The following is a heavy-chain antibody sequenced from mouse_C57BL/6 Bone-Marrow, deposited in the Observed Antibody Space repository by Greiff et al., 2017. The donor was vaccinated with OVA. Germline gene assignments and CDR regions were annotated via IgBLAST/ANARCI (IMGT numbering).Heavy chain of an antibody. D-gene: IGHD1-1*01. V-gene: IGHV1-81*01. Sequence: QVQLQQSGAELARPGASVKLSCKASGYTFKSYGISWVKQRTGKGLEWIGEIYPRSGNNYYNEKFKGKATLTAYKSSSTAYMELRSLTSEDSAVYFCARNPYYYGSSYVGWYFDVWGTGTTVTVSS. CDR3: ARNPYYYGSSYVGWYFDV. J-gene: IGHJ1*03. CDR1: GYTFKSYG. CDR2: IYPRSGNN.